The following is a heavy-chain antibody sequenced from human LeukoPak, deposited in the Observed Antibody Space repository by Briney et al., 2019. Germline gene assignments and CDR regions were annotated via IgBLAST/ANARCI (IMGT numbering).Heavy chain of an antibody. CDR2: ISWNSGSI. J-gene: IGHJ4*02. V-gene: IGHV3-9*01. CDR1: GFTFDDYA. CDR3: AKDISYDILTGYPDY. Sequence: GGSLRLSCAASGFTFDDYAMHWVRQAPGKGLEWVSGISWNSGSIGYADSVKGRFTISRDNAKNSLYLQMNSLRAEDTALYYCAKDISYDILTGYPDYWSQGTLVTVSS. D-gene: IGHD3-9*01.